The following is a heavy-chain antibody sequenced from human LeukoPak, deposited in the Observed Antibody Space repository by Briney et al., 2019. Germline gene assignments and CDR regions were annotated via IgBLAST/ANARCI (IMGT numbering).Heavy chain of an antibody. CDR1: GGSISSSSYY. CDR3: ARVEIQLWNFDY. CDR2: IYYSGST. V-gene: IGHV4-39*07. D-gene: IGHD5-18*01. J-gene: IGHJ4*02. Sequence: KPSETLSLTCTVSGGSISSSSYYWGWIRQPPGKGLEWIGSIYYSGSTYYNPSLKSRVTISVDTSKNQFSLKLSSVTAADTAVYYCARVEIQLWNFDYWGQGTLVTVSS.